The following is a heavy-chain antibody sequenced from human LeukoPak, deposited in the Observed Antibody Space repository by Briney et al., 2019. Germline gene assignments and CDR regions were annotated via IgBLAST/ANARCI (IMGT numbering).Heavy chain of an antibody. J-gene: IGHJ4*02. CDR2: ISFDGRHK. Sequence: GRSLRLSCAASGFTFDYYALHWVRKAPGKGLEWVTVISFDGRHKYYADSVKGRFTVSRDNTRNTLYLQMNSLRPEDTAVYYYARSELYYGSETYYHFDYWGQGTLVTVSS. D-gene: IGHD3-10*01. V-gene: IGHV3-30*04. CDR1: GFTFDYYA. CDR3: ARSELYYGSETYYHFDY.